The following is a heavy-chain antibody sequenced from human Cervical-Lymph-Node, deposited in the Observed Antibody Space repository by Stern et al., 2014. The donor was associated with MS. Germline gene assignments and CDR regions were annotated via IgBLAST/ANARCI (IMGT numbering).Heavy chain of an antibody. J-gene: IGHJ1*01. CDR2: INPSGGST. Sequence: QVQLVQSGAEVKKPGASVKVSCKASGYTFTSYYMHWVRQAPGQGLEWMGIINPSGGSTSYAQKFQGRVTMTRDTSTSTVYMELSSLRSEDTAVYYCARDIAAAGRKWYGYFQHWGQGTLVTVSS. D-gene: IGHD6-13*01. CDR3: ARDIAAAGRKWYGYFQH. CDR1: GYTFTSYY. V-gene: IGHV1-46*01.